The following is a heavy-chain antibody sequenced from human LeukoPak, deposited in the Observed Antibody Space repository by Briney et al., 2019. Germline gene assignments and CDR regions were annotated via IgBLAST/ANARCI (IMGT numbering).Heavy chain of an antibody. D-gene: IGHD3-9*01. Sequence: GASVKVSCKASGYTFTSYAMNWVRQAPGQGLEWMGWINTNTGNPTYAQGFTGRFVFSLDTSVSTAYLQISSLKAEDTAVYYCARDARVLRYFDWLSPSYNWFDPWGQGTLVTVSS. CDR2: INTNTGNP. J-gene: IGHJ5*02. CDR1: GYTFTSYA. V-gene: IGHV7-4-1*02. CDR3: ARDARVLRYFDWLSPSYNWFDP.